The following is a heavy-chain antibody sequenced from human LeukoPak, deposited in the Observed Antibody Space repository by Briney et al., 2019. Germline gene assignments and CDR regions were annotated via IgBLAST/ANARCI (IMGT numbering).Heavy chain of an antibody. D-gene: IGHD3-3*02. CDR1: GGTFSSYA. CDR2: IIPIFGTA. CDR3: ASGIFGVVIGYYYYGMDV. J-gene: IGHJ6*02. Sequence: SVKASCKASGGTFSSYAISWVRQAPGQGLEWMGGIIPIFGTANYAQKFQGRVTITADESTSTAYMELSSLRSEDTAVYYCASGIFGVVIGYYYYGMDVWGQGTTVTVSS. V-gene: IGHV1-69*13.